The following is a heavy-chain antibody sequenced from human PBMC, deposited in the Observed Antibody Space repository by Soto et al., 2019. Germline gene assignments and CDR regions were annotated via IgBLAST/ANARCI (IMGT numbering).Heavy chain of an antibody. V-gene: IGHV3-21*01. CDR3: ARELRLLHYY. Sequence: GGYLRLSCAAFGFTFSSYSMNWVRQPPGKGLAWFSSISRRSTHIYYADSVKGRFTISRDNAKNSLYLQMNSLRAEDTAVYYCARELRLLHYYWGQGTLVTVSS. J-gene: IGHJ4*02. D-gene: IGHD3-22*01. CDR2: ISRRSTHI. CDR1: GFTFSSYS.